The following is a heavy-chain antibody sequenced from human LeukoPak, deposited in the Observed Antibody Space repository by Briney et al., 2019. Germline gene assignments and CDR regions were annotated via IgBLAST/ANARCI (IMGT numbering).Heavy chain of an antibody. CDR3: ARDGDSSGWTRSDY. CDR1: GGSISSSSYY. V-gene: IGHV4-39*07. CDR2: IYYSGGT. D-gene: IGHD6-19*01. Sequence: SETLSLTCTVSGGSISSSSYYWGWIRQPPGKGLEWIGSIYYSGGTYYNPSLKSRVAISADRSKNQFSLKLSSVTAADTAVYYCARDGDSSGWTRSDYWGQGTLVTVSS. J-gene: IGHJ4*02.